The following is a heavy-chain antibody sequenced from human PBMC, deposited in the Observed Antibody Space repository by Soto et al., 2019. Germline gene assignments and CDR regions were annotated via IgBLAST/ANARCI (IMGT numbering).Heavy chain of an antibody. CDR3: ARGARFLEWLSFDH. D-gene: IGHD3-3*01. J-gene: IGHJ4*02. CDR2: IIPIFGTA. CDR1: GDTFNKYA. V-gene: IGHV1-69*12. Sequence: QVQLEQSGAEVKTLGSSVKVSCKASGDTFNKYAISWVRQAPGQGLEWMGGIIPIFGTANYAPQFQDRVTITADEATSTAYMELTSLKSDDTAVYCCARGARFLEWLSFDHWGQGTLVTVSS.